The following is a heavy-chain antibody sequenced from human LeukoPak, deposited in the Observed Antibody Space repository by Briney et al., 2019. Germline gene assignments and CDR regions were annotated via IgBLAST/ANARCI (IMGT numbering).Heavy chain of an antibody. CDR1: GDFINAYY. Sequence: SETLSLTCTVSGDFINAYYWGWIRQPPGKGLEWIGYIYFSGTTKYNPSLESRVTISVDTSKNQFSLKLSSVTAADTAVYYCARRRAEGGSNGHYNWFDPWGQGILVTVSS. CDR2: IYFSGTT. V-gene: IGHV4-59*08. D-gene: IGHD6-13*01. CDR3: ARRRAEGGSNGHYNWFDP. J-gene: IGHJ5*02.